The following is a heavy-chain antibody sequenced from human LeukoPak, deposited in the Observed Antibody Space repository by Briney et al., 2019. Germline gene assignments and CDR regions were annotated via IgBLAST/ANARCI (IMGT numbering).Heavy chain of an antibody. D-gene: IGHD3-16*01. Sequence: PGGSLRLSCAASGFIFSGYVMSWVRQAPGKGLEWVSVISGSGGTTYYADSVKGRLTISRDNSKNTLYLQVNSLRAEDTAVYYCAKEGAYFFDDWGQGTLVTVSS. J-gene: IGHJ4*02. CDR2: ISGSGGTT. CDR1: GFIFSGYV. V-gene: IGHV3-23*01. CDR3: AKEGAYFFDD.